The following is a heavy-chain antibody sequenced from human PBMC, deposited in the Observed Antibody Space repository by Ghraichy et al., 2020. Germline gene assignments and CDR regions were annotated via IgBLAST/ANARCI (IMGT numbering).Heavy chain of an antibody. V-gene: IGHV3-30-3*01. D-gene: IGHD3-10*01. CDR1: GFTFSSYA. J-gene: IGHJ4*02. Sequence: GESLNISCAASGFTFSSYAMHWVRQAPGKGLEWVAVISYDGSNKYCADSVKGRFTISRDNSKNTLYLQMNSLRAEDTAVYYCARTPPMRFGELLYETYYHFDYWGQGTLVTVSS. CDR2: ISYDGSNK. CDR3: ARTPPMRFGELLYETYYHFDY.